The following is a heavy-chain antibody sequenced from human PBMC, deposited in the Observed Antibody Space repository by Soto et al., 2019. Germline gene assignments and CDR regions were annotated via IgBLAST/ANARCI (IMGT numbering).Heavy chain of an antibody. Sequence: QITLKESGPTLVKPTQTLTLTCTFSGFSLTTRGVGVGWIRQPPGKALECLALIYWDDDKRYSPSLQSRLSITKDTSKTQVVLTMTNVDPVETATYYCAHIPNYYQYDWFDPWGQGTLVSVSS. V-gene: IGHV2-5*02. CDR1: GFSLTTRGVG. D-gene: IGHD3-16*01. CDR3: AHIPNYYQYDWFDP. J-gene: IGHJ5*02. CDR2: IYWDDDK.